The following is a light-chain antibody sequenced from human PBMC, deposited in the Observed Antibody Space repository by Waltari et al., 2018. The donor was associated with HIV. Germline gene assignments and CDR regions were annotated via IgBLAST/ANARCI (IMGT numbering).Light chain of an antibody. CDR3: QQYFSSPLT. CDR1: QSVINNY. J-gene: IGKJ4*01. V-gene: IGKV3-20*01. Sequence: EVVLTQSPGTMSLSPGERATLSCRASQSVINNYLAWYHQRPGQPPRLLIYGASSRATGIPDRFSGSGSGTDFTLTISRLEPEDFAVYYCQQYFSSPLTVGGGTTVEIK. CDR2: GAS.